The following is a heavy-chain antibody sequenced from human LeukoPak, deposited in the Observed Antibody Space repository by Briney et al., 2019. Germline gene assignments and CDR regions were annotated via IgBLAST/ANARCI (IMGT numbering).Heavy chain of an antibody. V-gene: IGHV3-30*03. Sequence: RSGGSLRLSCAASGFTFSSYGMHWVRQAPGKGLEWVALITYDGSNKYYADSVKGRFTIYRDNSRNTLYLQMNSLRAEDTAMYYCARDQMRPYQYYMDVWGKGTTVTVSS. J-gene: IGHJ6*03. CDR1: GFTFSSYG. D-gene: IGHD2-2*01. CDR2: ITYDGSNK. CDR3: ARDQMRPYQYYMDV.